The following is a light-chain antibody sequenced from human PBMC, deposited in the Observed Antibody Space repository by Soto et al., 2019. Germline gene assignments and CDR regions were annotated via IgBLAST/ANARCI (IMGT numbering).Light chain of an antibody. CDR2: GNS. J-gene: IGLJ2*01. CDR1: SSNIGAGYG. V-gene: IGLV1-40*01. Sequence: QSVLTQPPSVSGAPGQRVTISCTGSSSNIGAGYGVHWYQQLPGTAPKLLIYGNSNRPSGVPDRFSGSKSGTSASLAITGLQAEDEAYYYCQSYDISLSVVFGGGTKVTVL. CDR3: QSYDISLSVV.